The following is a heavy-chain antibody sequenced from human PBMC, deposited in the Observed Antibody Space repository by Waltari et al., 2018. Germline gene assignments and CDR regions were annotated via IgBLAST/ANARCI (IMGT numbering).Heavy chain of an antibody. CDR1: GFTFSSYA. Sequence: EVQLLESGGGLVQPGGSLRLSCAASGFTFSSYAMSWVRQAPGKGLEWVSAISGSGGSTYYADSVKGRFTISRDNSKNTLYLQMNSLRAEDTAVYYCAKGQLRARIGGNAFDIWGQGTMVTVSS. V-gene: IGHV3-23*01. D-gene: IGHD3-16*01. CDR3: AKGQLRARIGGNAFDI. CDR2: ISGSGGST. J-gene: IGHJ3*02.